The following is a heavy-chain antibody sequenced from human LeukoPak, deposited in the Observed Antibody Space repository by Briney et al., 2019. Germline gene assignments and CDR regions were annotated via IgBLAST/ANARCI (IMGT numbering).Heavy chain of an antibody. CDR1: GFTFSSNY. V-gene: IGHV3-53*01. J-gene: IGHJ4*02. Sequence: PGGSLRLSCAASGFTFSSNYMSWVRQAPGKGLEGGSVIYSGGSTYYSDSVRGRCTISRDNSKNRGYRRMKSGRAEDTAVYYCAKRRSVAGMAYFDYWGQGTLVTVSS. D-gene: IGHD6-19*01. CDR3: AKRRSVAGMAYFDY. CDR2: IYSGGST.